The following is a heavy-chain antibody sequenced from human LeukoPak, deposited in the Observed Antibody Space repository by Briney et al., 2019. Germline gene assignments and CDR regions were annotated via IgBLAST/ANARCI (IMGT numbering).Heavy chain of an antibody. Sequence: GGSLRLSFTAPGFPFNAYNIHWIRQSPGRGLEWVSFIRNDETEIHYADFAKGRFTISRDRSKNSVYLQMNSLRADDTAVYYCASGRSGSEDFHYWGQGTLVTVSS. CDR1: GFPFNAYN. D-gene: IGHD3-10*01. V-gene: IGHV3-30*02. CDR3: ASGRSGSEDFHY. J-gene: IGHJ4*02. CDR2: IRNDETEI.